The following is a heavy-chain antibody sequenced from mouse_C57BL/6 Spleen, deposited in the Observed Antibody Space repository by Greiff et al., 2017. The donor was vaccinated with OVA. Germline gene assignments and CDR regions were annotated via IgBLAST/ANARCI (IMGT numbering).Heavy chain of an antibody. CDR3: TVDYGSSYGYFDV. D-gene: IGHD1-1*01. J-gene: IGHJ1*03. CDR1: GFTFSNYW. V-gene: IGHV6-3*01. Sequence: EVKVEESGGGLVQPGGSMKLSCVASGFTFSNYWMNWVRQSPEKGLEWVAQIRLKSDNYATHYAESVKGRFTISRDDSKSSVYLQMNNLRAEDTGIYYCTVDYGSSYGYFDVWGTGTTVTVSS. CDR2: IRLKSDNYAT.